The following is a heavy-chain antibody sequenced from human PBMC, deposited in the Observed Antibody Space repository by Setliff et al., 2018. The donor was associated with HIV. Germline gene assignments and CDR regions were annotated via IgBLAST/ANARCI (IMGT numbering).Heavy chain of an antibody. D-gene: IGHD2-8*01. V-gene: IGHV1-46*01. CDR1: GYTFTSYY. J-gene: IGHJ3*02. CDR3: ATKLYCTNGVCLDAFDI. Sequence: ASVKVSCKTSGYTFTSYYMHWIRQAPGQGLEWMGMIDPMMGITTNAQKLQGRVTMTRDTSASTVYMNLRSLKSEDTAMYYCATKLYCTNGVCLDAFDIWGQGTMVTVSS. CDR2: IDPMMGIT.